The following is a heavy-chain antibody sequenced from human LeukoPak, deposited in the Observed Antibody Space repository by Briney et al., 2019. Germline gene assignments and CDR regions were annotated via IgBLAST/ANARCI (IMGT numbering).Heavy chain of an antibody. J-gene: IGHJ6*02. CDR2: INHSGST. CDR3: ARGLEGYSYGRDYGMDV. CDR1: GGSISGYY. Sequence: SETLSLTCTVSGGSISGYYWSWIRQPPGKGLEWIGEINHSGSTNYNPSLKSRVTISVDTSKNQFSLKLSSVTAADTAVYYCARGLEGYSYGRDYGMDVWGQGTTVTVSS. D-gene: IGHD5-18*01. V-gene: IGHV4-34*01.